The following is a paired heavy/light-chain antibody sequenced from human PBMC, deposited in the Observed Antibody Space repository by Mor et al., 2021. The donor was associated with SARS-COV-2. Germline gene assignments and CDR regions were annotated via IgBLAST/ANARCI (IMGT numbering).Heavy chain of an antibody. Sequence: EVQLLESGGGLVQPGGSLRLSCAASGVTFSSYAMSWVRQAPGKGLEWVSVISGSGGTTYYADSVKGRFTISRDNSRNTLYLQMNSLRVEDTAVYYCVQDAAVYGSGTFDSWGQGTLVTVSS. CDR2: ISGSGGTT. D-gene: IGHD3-10*01. V-gene: IGHV3-23*01. CDR1: GVTFSSYA. CDR3: VQDAAVYGSGTFDS. J-gene: IGHJ4*02.
Light chain of an antibody. CDR1: SSDVGNYNL. V-gene: IGLV2-23*02. CDR3: CSYAGTSTGV. J-gene: IGLJ1*01. Sequence: QSALTQPASVSGSPGQSITISCTGTSSDVGNYNLVSWYQQHPGKAPKLMIYEVSKRPSGVSNRFSGSKSGNTASLTISGLQAEDEADYYCCSYAGTSTGVFGTGTKVTVL. CDR2: EVS.